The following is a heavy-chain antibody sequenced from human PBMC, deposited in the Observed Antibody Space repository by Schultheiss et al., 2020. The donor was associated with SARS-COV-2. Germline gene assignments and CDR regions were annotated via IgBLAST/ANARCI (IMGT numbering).Heavy chain of an antibody. J-gene: IGHJ4*02. CDR2: IYYSGST. Sequence: SETLSLTCSLSGGSISNRNYYWGWIRQPPGKGLEWIGSIYYSGSTYYNPSLESRVTISVDTSKNQFSLKLSSVTAADTAVYYCARGAEPGLGYWGQGTLVTVSS. V-gene: IGHV4-39*07. CDR1: GGSISNRNYY. D-gene: IGHD1-14*01. CDR3: ARGAEPGLGY.